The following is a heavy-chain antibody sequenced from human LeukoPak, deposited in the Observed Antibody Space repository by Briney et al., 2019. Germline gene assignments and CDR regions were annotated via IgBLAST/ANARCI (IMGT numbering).Heavy chain of an antibody. V-gene: IGHV4-39*07. J-gene: IGHJ4*02. CDR3: ARSEGERGRGLWKQLVLNYFDY. CDR2: IYYSGST. CDR1: GGSISSSSYY. D-gene: IGHD6-13*01. Sequence: SETLSFTCTVSGGSISSSSYYWGWIRQPPGKGLEWIGSIYYSGSTYYNPSLKSRVTISVDTSKNQFSLKLSSVTAADTAVYYCARSEGERGRGLWKQLVLNYFDYWGQGTLVTVSS.